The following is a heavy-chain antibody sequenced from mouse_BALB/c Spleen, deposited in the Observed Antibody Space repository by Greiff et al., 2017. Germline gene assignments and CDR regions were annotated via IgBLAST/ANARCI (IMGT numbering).Heavy chain of an antibody. J-gene: IGHJ4*01. D-gene: IGHD1-1*01. CDR2: IDPANGNT. CDR3: ASIHYYGSSYDAMDY. CDR1: GFNIKDTY. V-gene: IGHV14-3*02. Sequence: VQLKESGAELVKPGASVKLSCTASGFNIKDTYMHWVKQRPEQGLEWIGRIDPANGNTKYDPKFQGKATITADTSSNTAYLQLSSLTSEDTAVYYCASIHYYGSSYDAMDYWGQGTSVTVSS.